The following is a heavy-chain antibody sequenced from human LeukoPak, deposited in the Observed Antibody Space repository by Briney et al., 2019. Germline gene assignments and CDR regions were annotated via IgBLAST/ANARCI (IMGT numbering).Heavy chain of an antibody. V-gene: IGHV4-31*03. CDR1: GGSISSGGYY. CDR3: ARATMVRGVPHYYYYYYMDV. J-gene: IGHJ6*03. D-gene: IGHD3-10*01. CDR2: IYYSGST. Sequence: SETLSLTCTVSGGSISSGGYYWSWIRQHPGKGLEWIGYIYYSGSTYYNPSLKSRVTISVDTSKNQFSLKLSSVTAADTAVYYCARATMVRGVPHYYYYYYMDVWGKGTTVTVS.